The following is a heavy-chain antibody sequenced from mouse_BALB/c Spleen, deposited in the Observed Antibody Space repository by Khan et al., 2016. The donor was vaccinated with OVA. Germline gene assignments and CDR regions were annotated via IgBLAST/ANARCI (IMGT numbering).Heavy chain of an antibody. V-gene: IGHV2-9*02. CDR3: ARYYGNYGWYFDV. CDR1: GFSLTSYG. Sequence: VELVESGPGLVAPSQSLSITCTVSGFSLTSYGVHWVRQPPGKGLEWLGVIWTGGSTNYNSALMSRLSISKDNSKSQVFLKMNSLQTDDTAMDYCARYYGNYGWYFDVWGAGTTVTVSS. J-gene: IGHJ1*01. CDR2: IWTGGST. D-gene: IGHD2-1*01.